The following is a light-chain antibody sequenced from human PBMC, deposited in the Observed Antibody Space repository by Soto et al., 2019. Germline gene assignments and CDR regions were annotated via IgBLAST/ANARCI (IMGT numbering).Light chain of an antibody. CDR2: DGS. CDR3: QQRSYLPWT. CDR1: QSLTS. V-gene: IGKV3-11*01. Sequence: SPATLSLYKRERATLSCRASQSLTSLAWYQQKPGQAPRLLIYDGSIRATGIPARFSDSGSGTDFTLTISSLEPEDFAVYYCQQRSYLPWTFCQ. J-gene: IGKJ1*01.